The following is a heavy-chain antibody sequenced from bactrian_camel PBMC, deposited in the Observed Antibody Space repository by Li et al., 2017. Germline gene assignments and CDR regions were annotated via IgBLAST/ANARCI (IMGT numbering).Heavy chain of an antibody. CDR3: AKHRRFIRGYRLENIEF. CDR2: IYVGVGSR. D-gene: IGHD1*01. J-gene: IGHJ4*01. V-gene: IGHV3S1*01. CDR1: GFPVASNC. Sequence: HVQLVESGGGSAQAGGSLRLSCVYSGFPVASNCMGWFRKAPGLEREGVASIYVGVGSRYLIDSVKGRFTISRDNAKNTLYLQLNSLKTEDTAMYHCAKHRRFIRGYRLENIEFRGQGTQVTVS.